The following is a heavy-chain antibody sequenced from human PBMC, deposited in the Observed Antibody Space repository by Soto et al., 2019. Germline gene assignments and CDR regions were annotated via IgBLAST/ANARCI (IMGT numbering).Heavy chain of an antibody. CDR3: ARWVEVSLDYFDS. CDR2: VNHSGST. D-gene: IGHD2-15*01. CDR1: CGAFSGYY. V-gene: IGHV4-34*01. J-gene: IGHJ4*02. Sequence: SETLSLTRAVYCGAFSGYYWGWVRQPPGKGLECIGEVNHSGSTNYNPSLKSRVTISVDTSKNQFSLKLSSVTAADTAVYYCARWVEVSLDYFDSWGQGTPVTVSS.